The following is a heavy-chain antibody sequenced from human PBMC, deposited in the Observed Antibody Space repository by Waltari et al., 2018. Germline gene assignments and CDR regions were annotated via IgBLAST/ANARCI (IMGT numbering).Heavy chain of an antibody. CDR3: AREGGYYYGSGSYQIDY. CDR1: GGTFSSYT. CDR2: IIPILGIA. J-gene: IGHJ4*02. D-gene: IGHD3-10*01. V-gene: IGHV1-69*08. Sequence: QVQLVQSGAEVKKPGSSVKVSCKASGGTFSSYTISWVRQAPGQGLEWMGRIIPILGIANYAQKFQGRVTITADKSTSTAYMELSSLRSEDTAVYYCAREGGYYYGSGSYQIDYWGQGTLVTVSS.